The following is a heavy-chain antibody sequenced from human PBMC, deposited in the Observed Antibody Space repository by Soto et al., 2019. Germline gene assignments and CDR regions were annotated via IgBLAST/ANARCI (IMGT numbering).Heavy chain of an antibody. V-gene: IGHV4-4*07. D-gene: IGHD6-13*01. CDR2: IDASGNS. Sequence: SETLSLTCTVSGDSIRSYYWNWIRQPAGKGLEWIGRIDASGNSNYNPSLKSRVTMSVDTSKKQFSLKVISVTAADTAVYYCARYSSNWFQTEGMDVWGQGTTVTVSS. CDR1: GDSIRSYY. CDR3: ARYSSNWFQTEGMDV. J-gene: IGHJ6*02.